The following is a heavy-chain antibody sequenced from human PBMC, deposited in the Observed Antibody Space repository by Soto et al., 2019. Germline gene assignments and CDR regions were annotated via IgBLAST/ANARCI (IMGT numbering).Heavy chain of an antibody. CDR2: INQSGST. V-gene: IGHV4-34*01. CDR3: AGTYSSSWSPFDY. CDR1: GGSFSGYY. D-gene: IGHD6-13*01. J-gene: IGHJ4*02. Sequence: QVQLQQWGAGLLKPSETLSLTCAVYGGSFSGYYWSWIRQPPGKGLEWIGEINQSGSTNYNPSLKSRVTISVDTSKNQFSLKLSSVTAADTAVYYCAGTYSSSWSPFDYWGQGTLVTVSS.